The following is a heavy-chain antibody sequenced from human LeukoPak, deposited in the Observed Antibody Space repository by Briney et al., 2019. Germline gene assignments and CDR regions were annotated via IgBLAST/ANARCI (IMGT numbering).Heavy chain of an antibody. CDR2: IYHLGSV. V-gene: IGHV4-39*01. D-gene: IGHD6-6*01. CDR3: AGWQLEIADYFDY. J-gene: IGHJ4*02. Sequence: SETLSLTCTVSGGSITSRSYYWGWIRQPPGRGLEWIGSIYHLGSVRYNPSLKSRVTISVDTSKNQFSLKLSSVTAADTAVYYCAGWQLEIADYFDYWGQGTLVTVSS. CDR1: GGSITSRSYY.